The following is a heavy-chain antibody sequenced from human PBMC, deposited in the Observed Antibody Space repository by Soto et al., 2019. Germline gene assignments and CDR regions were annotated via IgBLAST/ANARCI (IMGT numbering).Heavy chain of an antibody. V-gene: IGHV3-30*18. CDR3: AKDSSSGWYGNHDY. D-gene: IGHD6-19*01. J-gene: IGHJ4*02. Sequence: GGSLRLSCAASGFTFSSYGMHWVRQAPGKGLEWVAVISYDGSNKYYADSVKGRFTISRDNSKNTLYLQMNSLRAEDTAVYYCAKDSSSGWYGNHDYWGQGTLVTVSS. CDR1: GFTFSSYG. CDR2: ISYDGSNK.